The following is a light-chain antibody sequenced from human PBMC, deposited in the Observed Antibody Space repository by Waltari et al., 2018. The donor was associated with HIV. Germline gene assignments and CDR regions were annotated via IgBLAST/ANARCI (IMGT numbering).Light chain of an antibody. CDR1: QDITGF. CDR2: GTS. CDR3: QQYSAYPLT. V-gene: IGKV1-16*02. Sequence: DVQMHQSPSSLSVSIGDRVIITCRASQDITGFLAWFQHRPGTAPKSLIYGTSTLQSGVPSSKFSGSGSGTEFILTITNLQPEDTGTYYCQQYSAYPLTFGGGTKVEI. J-gene: IGKJ4*01.